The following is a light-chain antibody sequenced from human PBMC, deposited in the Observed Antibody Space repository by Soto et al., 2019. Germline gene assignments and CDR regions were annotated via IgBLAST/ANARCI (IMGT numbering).Light chain of an antibody. CDR2: DVN. CDR3: CSYAGTYTYVV. V-gene: IGLV2-11*01. CDR1: SSYFVSYNY. J-gene: IGLJ2*01. Sequence: QSVLTQPRSVSGSPGQSVTISCTGTSSYFVSYNYVSWYQRHPGKAPKLMIYDVNKRPSGVPDRFSGSKSGNTASLTISGLQAEDEADYYCCSYAGTYTYVVFGGGTKLTVL.